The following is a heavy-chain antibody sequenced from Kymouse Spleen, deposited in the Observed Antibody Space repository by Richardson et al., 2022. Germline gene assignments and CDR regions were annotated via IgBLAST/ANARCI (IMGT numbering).Heavy chain of an antibody. Sequence: QVQLQQWGAGLLKPSETLSLTCAVYGGSFSGYYWSWIRQPPGKGLEWIGEINHSGSTNYNPSLKSRVTISVDTSKNQFSLKLSSVTAADTAVYYCARRATLNWFDPWGQGTLVTVSS. CDR3: ARRATLNWFDP. CDR2: INHSGST. J-gene: IGHJ5*02. CDR1: GGSFSGYY. V-gene: IGHV4-34*01. D-gene: IGHD5-12*01,IGHD5-24*01,IGHD6-25*01.